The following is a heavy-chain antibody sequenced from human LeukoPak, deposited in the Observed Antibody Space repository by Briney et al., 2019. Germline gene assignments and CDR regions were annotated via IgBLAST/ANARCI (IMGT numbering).Heavy chain of an antibody. J-gene: IGHJ4*02. CDR3: ARWDWRY. V-gene: IGHV3-21*01. CDR1: GDSIYRSNYF. D-gene: IGHD3-3*01. Sequence: ETLSLTCTVSGDSIYRSNYFWGSIRQPPGKGLEWVSSISSSSSYIYYAHSVKGRFTSSRDNSNNIAYLQMNSRRGEDPVVYYCARWDWRYWGQGTLVTVSS. CDR2: ISSSSSYI.